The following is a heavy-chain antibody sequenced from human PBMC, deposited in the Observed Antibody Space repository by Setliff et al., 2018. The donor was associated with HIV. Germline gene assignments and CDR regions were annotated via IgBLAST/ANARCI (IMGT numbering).Heavy chain of an antibody. D-gene: IGHD4-17*01. CDR2: IFYSGTT. CDR1: GGGGSLVASNW. V-gene: IGHV4-39*07. Sequence: SETLSLTCVVSGGGGSLVASNWWSWVRQSPGKGLEWIGSIFYSGTTHYNASLQSRVTISEDTSRNQFSLSLKSVTAADTAVYYCARTLYDDYAFDYWGQGTLVTVSS. CDR3: ARTLYDDYAFDY. J-gene: IGHJ4*02.